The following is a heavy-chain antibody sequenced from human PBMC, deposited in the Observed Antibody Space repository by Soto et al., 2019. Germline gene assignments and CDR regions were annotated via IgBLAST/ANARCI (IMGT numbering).Heavy chain of an antibody. D-gene: IGHD5-12*01. CDR2: ISSSGSTI. CDR3: ARASTTRDGYNPLYLGY. V-gene: IGHV3-11*01. Sequence: PGGSLRLSCAASGFTFSYYYMSWIRQSPGKGLEWVSYISSSGSTIYYADSVKGRFTISRDNAKNSLYLQMNSLRAEDTAVYYCARASTTRDGYNPLYLGYWGQGTLVTVSS. J-gene: IGHJ4*02. CDR1: GFTFSYYY.